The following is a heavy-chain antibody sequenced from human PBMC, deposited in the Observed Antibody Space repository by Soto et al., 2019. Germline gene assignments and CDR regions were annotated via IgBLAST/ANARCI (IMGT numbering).Heavy chain of an antibody. CDR2: IHVSGST. V-gene: IGHV4-61*01. Sequence: SETLSLTCTVSGGSVSSGSYQWTWIRQPPGKGLEWIGYIHVSGSTNDNPSLKGRVNMSIDTSKNQFSLKLSSVTAADTAVYYCARDGHGMDVWGQGTKVTVSS. CDR1: GGSVSSGSYQ. J-gene: IGHJ6*02. CDR3: ARDGHGMDV.